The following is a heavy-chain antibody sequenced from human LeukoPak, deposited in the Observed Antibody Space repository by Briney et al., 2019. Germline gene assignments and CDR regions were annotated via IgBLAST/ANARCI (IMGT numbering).Heavy chain of an antibody. J-gene: IGHJ5*02. CDR3: ARGSRHYYDSSGSSNWFDP. V-gene: IGHV1-2*02. CDR2: INPNSGGT. CDR1: GYTFTGYY. D-gene: IGHD3-22*01. Sequence: GASVKVSCKASGYTFTGYYMHWVRQAPGQALEWMGWINPNSGGTNYAQKFQGRVTMTRDTSISTAYMELSRLRSDDTAVYYCARGSRHYYDSSGSSNWFDPWGQGTLVTVSS.